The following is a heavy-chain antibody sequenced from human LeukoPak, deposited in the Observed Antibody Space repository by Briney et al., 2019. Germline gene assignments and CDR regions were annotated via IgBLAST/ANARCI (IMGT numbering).Heavy chain of an antibody. CDR2: INPSGGGT. Sequence: ASVKVSGKASGYTFTSYYMHWVRQAPGQGLEWMGIINPSGGGTSYAQKFQGRVTMTRDTSTSTVYMELSSLRSEDTAVYYCARGFCPRSTSCAIDWFDPWGQGTLVTVSS. V-gene: IGHV1-46*01. J-gene: IGHJ5*02. CDR3: ARGFCPRSTSCAIDWFDP. CDR1: GYTFTSYY. D-gene: IGHD2-2*01.